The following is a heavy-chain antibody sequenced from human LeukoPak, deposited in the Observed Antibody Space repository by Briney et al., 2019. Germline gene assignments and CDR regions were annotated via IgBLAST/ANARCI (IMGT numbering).Heavy chain of an antibody. CDR3: ARVPDVGAAAGTINDYYGMDV. D-gene: IGHD6-13*01. CDR2: INPNSGGT. Sequence: ASVKVSCKASGYAFTGYYMHWVRQAPGQGLEWMGWINPNSGGTNYAQKFQGRVTMTRDTSISTAYMELSRLRSDDTAAYYCARVPDVGAAAGTINDYYGMDVWGQGTTVTVSS. CDR1: GYAFTGYY. V-gene: IGHV1-2*02. J-gene: IGHJ6*02.